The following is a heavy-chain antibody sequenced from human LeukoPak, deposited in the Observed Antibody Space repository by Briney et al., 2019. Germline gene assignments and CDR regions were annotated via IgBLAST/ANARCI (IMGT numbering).Heavy chain of an antibody. CDR3: ASSVTTVGAYDY. J-gene: IGHJ4*02. CDR1: GITASNFY. D-gene: IGHD1-1*01. Sequence: GGSLRLSCAASGITASNFYMMWVRQAPGKGLEWVSYISNNDVTKYADSARGRLTISRDNSKNILYLQMNSLRVEDTAMYWCASSVTTVGAYDYWGQGTLVTVSS. V-gene: IGHV3-53*01. CDR2: ISNNDVT.